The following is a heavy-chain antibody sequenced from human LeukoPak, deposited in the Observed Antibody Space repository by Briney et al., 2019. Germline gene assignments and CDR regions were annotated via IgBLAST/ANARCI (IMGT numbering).Heavy chain of an antibody. V-gene: IGHV4-38-2*01. D-gene: IGHD3-10*01. Sequence: SETLSLTCAVSGYSISSGYYWGWIRQPPGKGLEWIGSIYHSGSTHYNPSLKSRVTISVDTSKNQFSLKLSSVTAADTVVYYCARLYYGSGRVDYWGQGTLVTVSS. CDR1: GYSISSGYY. CDR2: IYHSGST. CDR3: ARLYYGSGRVDY. J-gene: IGHJ4*02.